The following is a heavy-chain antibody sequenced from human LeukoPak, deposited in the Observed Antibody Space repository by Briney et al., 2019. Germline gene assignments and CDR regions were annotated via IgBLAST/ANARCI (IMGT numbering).Heavy chain of an antibody. CDR1: GFTFNTFT. CDR2: ISSSSSSYI. V-gene: IGHV3-21*01. Sequence: GGSLRLSCAASGFTFNTFTMNWVRQAPGKGLEWVSSISSSSSSYIYYADSVKGRFTISRDNAKNSLYLQMNSLRAEDTAVYYCARESPFTSSWSTQFDYWGQGTLVTVSS. D-gene: IGHD6-13*01. CDR3: ARESPFTSSWSTQFDY. J-gene: IGHJ4*02.